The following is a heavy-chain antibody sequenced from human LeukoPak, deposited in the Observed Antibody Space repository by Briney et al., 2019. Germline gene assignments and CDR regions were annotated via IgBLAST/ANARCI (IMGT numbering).Heavy chain of an antibody. J-gene: IGHJ6*02. CDR3: ARDQITIFGVVSSMDV. V-gene: IGHV4-34*01. Sequence: SETLSVTCAVYGGSFSGYYWSWIRQPPGKGLEWIGEINHSGSTNCNPSLKSRVTISVDTSKNQFSLKLSSVTAADTAVYYCARDQITIFGVVSSMDVWGQGTTVTVSS. CDR2: INHSGST. D-gene: IGHD3-3*01. CDR1: GGSFSGYY.